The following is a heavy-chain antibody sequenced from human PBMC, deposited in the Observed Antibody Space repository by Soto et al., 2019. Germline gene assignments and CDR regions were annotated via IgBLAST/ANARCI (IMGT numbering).Heavy chain of an antibody. J-gene: IGHJ5*02. CDR1: GYTFTSYG. CDR3: ARTSGYSSTDNWFDP. V-gene: IGHV1-18*01. CDR2: ISAYNGNT. Sequence: QVQLVQSGAEVKKPGASVKVSCKASGYTFTSYGISWVRQSPGQGLEWMGWISAYNGNTNNAQKFQGRVAVTTDTSTRTAYMELMNLRSDDTAVYYCARTSGYSSTDNWFDPWGQGPLVTVSS. D-gene: IGHD6-13*01.